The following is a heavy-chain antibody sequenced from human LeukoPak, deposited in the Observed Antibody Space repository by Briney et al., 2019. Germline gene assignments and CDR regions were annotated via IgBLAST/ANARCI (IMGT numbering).Heavy chain of an antibody. CDR1: GLTFSNHA. V-gene: IGHV3-30-3*01. J-gene: IGHJ4*02. CDR2: IPFDGYHI. CDR3: ARDDSYGDYPGFDY. D-gene: IGHD4-17*01. Sequence: PGGSLRLSCAASGLTFSNHAMHWVRQAPGKGLEWVAVIPFDGYHIYYADSVKGRFTISRDNAKNSLYLQMNSLRAEDTAVYYCARDDSYGDYPGFDYWGQGTLVTVSS.